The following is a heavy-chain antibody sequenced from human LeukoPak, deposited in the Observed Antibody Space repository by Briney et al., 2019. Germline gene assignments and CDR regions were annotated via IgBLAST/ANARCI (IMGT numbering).Heavy chain of an antibody. D-gene: IGHD3-16*01. Sequence: SETLSLTCTVSGGSIGSYYWSWIRQPAGKGLEWIGRIFTSGSANYNPSLKSRVTMSLDTSRNQFSLRLSSVTAADTAVYYCARDLGAPGRGYDYVLWGQGTLVTVSS. J-gene: IGHJ4*02. CDR2: IFTSGSA. V-gene: IGHV4-4*07. CDR1: GGSIGSYY. CDR3: ARDLGAPGRGYDYVL.